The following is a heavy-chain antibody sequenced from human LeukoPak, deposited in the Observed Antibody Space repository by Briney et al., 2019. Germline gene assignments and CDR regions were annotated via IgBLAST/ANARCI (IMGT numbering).Heavy chain of an antibody. Sequence: QSGGSLRLSCAASGFTFSSYAMHWVRQAPGKGLEWVAVISYDGSNKYYADSVKGRFTISRDNSKNTLFLQMNSLRTEDTGVYYCAKSGGRNDFNYWGQGTLVTVSS. CDR3: AKSGGRNDFNY. CDR2: ISYDGSNK. V-gene: IGHV3-30-3*02. D-gene: IGHD1-1*01. J-gene: IGHJ4*02. CDR1: GFTFSSYA.